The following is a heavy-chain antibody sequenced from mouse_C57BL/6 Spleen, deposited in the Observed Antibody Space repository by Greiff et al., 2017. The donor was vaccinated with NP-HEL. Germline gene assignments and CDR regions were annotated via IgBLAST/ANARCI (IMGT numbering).Heavy chain of an antibody. CDR3: TLYCGNPFDY. Sequence: DVKLQESGAELVRPGASVKLSCTASGFNIKDYYMHWVKQRPEQGLEWIGRIDPEDGDTEYAPKFLGKATMTADTSSNTAYLQLSSLTSEDTAVYYCTLYCGNPFDYWGQGTTLTVSS. J-gene: IGHJ2*01. CDR1: GFNIKDYY. CDR2: IDPEDGDT. D-gene: IGHD2-1*01. V-gene: IGHV14-1*01.